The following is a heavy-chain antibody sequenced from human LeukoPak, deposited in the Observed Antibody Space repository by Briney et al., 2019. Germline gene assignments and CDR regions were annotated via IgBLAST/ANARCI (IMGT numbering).Heavy chain of an antibody. CDR1: GGTFSSYA. CDR3: ARAFRDPGYFDL. Sequence: SVKVSCKASGGTFSSYAISCVRQTPGQGLEWMGGIIPIFGTANYAQKFQGRVTITADESTSTAYMELSSPRSEDTAVYYCARAFRDPGYFDLWGRGTLVTVSS. V-gene: IGHV1-69*01. D-gene: IGHD3-10*01. J-gene: IGHJ2*01. CDR2: IIPIFGTA.